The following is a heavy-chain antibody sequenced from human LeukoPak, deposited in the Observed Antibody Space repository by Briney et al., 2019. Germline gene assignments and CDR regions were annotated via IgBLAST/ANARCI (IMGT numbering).Heavy chain of an antibody. CDR2: IKDDGSDK. V-gene: IGHV3-7*01. Sequence: GGSERLSCAASGFTFSAYWMSWFRQAPGKGLEWVANIKDDGSDKYYVDSVKGRFTISRDNAKNSLYLQMNSLRDDDTAVYYCARAAGGTSRDYWGQGTLVTVSS. J-gene: IGHJ4*02. CDR1: GFTFSAYW. D-gene: IGHD1-26*01. CDR3: ARAAGGTSRDY.